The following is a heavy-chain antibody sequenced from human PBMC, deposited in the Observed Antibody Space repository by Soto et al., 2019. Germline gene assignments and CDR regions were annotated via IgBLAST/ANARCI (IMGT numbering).Heavy chain of an antibody. J-gene: IGHJ4*02. Sequence: EVQLVESGGGLVKPGGSLRLSCAASEFTFSSYALNWVRQAPGKGLEWVSSISGGGTYIYYADSVKGRFTISRDNAKNSLYLQTNSLRADDTAVYYCASGKSGSYDFWGQGTLVTVSS. CDR3: ASGKSGSYDF. D-gene: IGHD1-26*01. CDR2: ISGGGTYI. CDR1: EFTFSSYA. V-gene: IGHV3-21*01.